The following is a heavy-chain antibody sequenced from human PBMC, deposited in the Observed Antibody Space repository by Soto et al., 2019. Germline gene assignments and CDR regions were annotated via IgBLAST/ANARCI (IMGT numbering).Heavy chain of an antibody. V-gene: IGHV4-31*03. J-gene: IGHJ4*02. Sequence: SETLSLTCSVSGGSISTVGHYWTRIRQPPGKGLEWIGSIYHTGSTYYSKSLRSRLTMSVDTSKSQFSLRLSSVTAADTAVYYCARATGTLRSRNCDYWGQGSLVTVSS. D-gene: IGHD1-1*01. CDR2: IYHTGST. CDR1: GGSISTVGHY. CDR3: ARATGTLRSRNCDY.